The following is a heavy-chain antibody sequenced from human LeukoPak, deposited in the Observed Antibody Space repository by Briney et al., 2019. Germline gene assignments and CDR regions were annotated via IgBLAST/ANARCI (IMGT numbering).Heavy chain of an antibody. Sequence: PSETLSLTCTVSGGSISSYYWSWIRQPPGKGLEWIGYIYYSGSTYYNPSLKSRVTISVDTSKSQFSLKLSSVTAADTAVYYCARAPYSDSWYYFDYWGQGTLVTVSS. J-gene: IGHJ4*02. D-gene: IGHD2-8*01. CDR2: IYYSGST. CDR3: ARAPYSDSWYYFDY. V-gene: IGHV4-30-4*08. CDR1: GGSISSYY.